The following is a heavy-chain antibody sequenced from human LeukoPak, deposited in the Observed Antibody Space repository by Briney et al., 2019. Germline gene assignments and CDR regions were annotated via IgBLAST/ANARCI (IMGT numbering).Heavy chain of an antibody. D-gene: IGHD6-13*01. CDR1: GDSISNNY. Sequence: SETLSLTCTVSGDSISNNYWSWIRQPAGKGLEWISRIHFNGNTDYNPSLKSRVTTSIDTPRNQFSLKLSSVTAADTAVFYCARDRGGSSWYNYYDAWGQGILVTVSS. CDR2: IHFNGNT. J-gene: IGHJ5*02. CDR3: ARDRGGSSWYNYYDA. V-gene: IGHV4-4*07.